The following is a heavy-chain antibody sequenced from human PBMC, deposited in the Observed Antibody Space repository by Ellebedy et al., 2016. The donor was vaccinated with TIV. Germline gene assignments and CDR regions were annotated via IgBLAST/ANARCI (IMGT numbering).Heavy chain of an antibody. CDR3: ARDLGVPAP. CDR2: ISSSSSYI. J-gene: IGHJ5*02. Sequence: GESLKISXAASGFTFSSYSMNWVRQAPGKGLEWVSSISSSSSYIYYADSVKGRFTISRDNAKNSLYLQMNSLRAEDTAVYYCARDLGVPAPWGQGTLVTVSS. V-gene: IGHV3-21*01. CDR1: GFTFSSYS. D-gene: IGHD2-2*01.